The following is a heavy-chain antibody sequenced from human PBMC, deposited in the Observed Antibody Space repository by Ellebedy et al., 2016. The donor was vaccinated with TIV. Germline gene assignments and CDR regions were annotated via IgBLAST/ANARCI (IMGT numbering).Heavy chain of an antibody. Sequence: GGSLRLSXVASRIAFDLYGMHWVRQAPGRGLEWVAVISFDGGNQYYADSVQGRFTISRDNAKNSLYLQMNSLRTEDTALYYCAKDLELRFFKMEAFDIWGQGTMVTVSS. CDR3: AKDLELRFFKMEAFDI. CDR1: RIAFDLYG. J-gene: IGHJ3*02. D-gene: IGHD3-3*01. CDR2: ISFDGGNQ. V-gene: IGHV3-30*18.